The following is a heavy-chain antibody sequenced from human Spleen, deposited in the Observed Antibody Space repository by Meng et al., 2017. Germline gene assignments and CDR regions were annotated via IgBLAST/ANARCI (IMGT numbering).Heavy chain of an antibody. V-gene: IGHV4-34*01. CDR1: GGSFSGYY. D-gene: IGHD1-26*01. CDR2: IYYSGTT. Sequence: SETLSLTCAVYGGSFSGYYWGWIRQPPGKGLEWIGSIYYSGTTYYNPSLKSRVTISVDTSTNQFSLKLSSVTAADTAVYYCAWSYRAYYYYGMDVWGQGTTVTVSS. J-gene: IGHJ6*02. CDR3: AWSYRAYYYYGMDV.